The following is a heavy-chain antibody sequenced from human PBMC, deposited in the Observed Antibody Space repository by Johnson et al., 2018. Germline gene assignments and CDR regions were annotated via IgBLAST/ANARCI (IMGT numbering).Heavy chain of an antibody. D-gene: IGHD3-3*01. J-gene: IGHJ6*03. CDR2: ISYDGSNK. V-gene: IGHV3-30*18. CDR1: DFTFSPIG. CDR3: AKEGEALRFLEWLSGDYYMDV. Sequence: VQLVESGGGVVQPGRSLRLSCVVSDFTFSPIGMHWVRQAPGKGLEWVAVISYDGSNKYYADSVKGRFTISRDNSKNTLYLQMNSLRAEDTAVYYCAKEGEALRFLEWLSGDYYMDVWGKGTTVNVSS.